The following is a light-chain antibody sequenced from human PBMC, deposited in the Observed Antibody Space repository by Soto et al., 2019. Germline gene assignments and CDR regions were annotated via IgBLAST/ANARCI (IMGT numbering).Light chain of an antibody. Sequence: EIVMTQSPATLSVSPGERATLSCRASQSVSSTVAWYQQKPGQAPRLLIYGASTWATGIPARFSGSGSGTEFTLTISILQSEDFAVYYCQQYKDWPTTFGQGTKVEIK. CDR2: GAS. J-gene: IGKJ1*01. CDR1: QSVSST. CDR3: QQYKDWPTT. V-gene: IGKV3-15*01.